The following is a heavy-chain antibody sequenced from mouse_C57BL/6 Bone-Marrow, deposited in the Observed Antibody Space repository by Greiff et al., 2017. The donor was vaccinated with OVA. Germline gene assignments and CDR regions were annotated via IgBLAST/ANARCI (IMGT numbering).Heavy chain of an antibody. CDR1: GFSLTSYG. V-gene: IGHV2-6*01. Sequence: QVQLQQSGPGLVAPSQSLSITCTVSGFSLTSYGVDWVRQSPGKGLEWLGVIWGVGSTNYNSALKSRLSISKDNSKSQVFLKMNSLQTDDTAMYYCASATGTPWFADWGQGTLVTVSA. CDR2: IWGVGST. J-gene: IGHJ3*01. D-gene: IGHD4-1*02. CDR3: ASATGTPWFAD.